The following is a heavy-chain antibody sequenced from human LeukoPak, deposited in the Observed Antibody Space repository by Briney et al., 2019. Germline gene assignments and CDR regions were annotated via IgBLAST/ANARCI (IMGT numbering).Heavy chain of an antibody. J-gene: IGHJ4*02. CDR1: GFTFSSYS. V-gene: IGHV3-48*04. Sequence: HPGGSLRLSCAASGFTFSSYSMNWVRQAPGKGLEWVSYISSSSSTIYYADSVKGRFTISRDNAKNSLYLQMNSLRAEDTAVYYCARVDIAAAGSGLRYWGQGTLVTVSS. CDR2: ISSSSSTI. D-gene: IGHD6-13*01. CDR3: ARVDIAAAGSGLRY.